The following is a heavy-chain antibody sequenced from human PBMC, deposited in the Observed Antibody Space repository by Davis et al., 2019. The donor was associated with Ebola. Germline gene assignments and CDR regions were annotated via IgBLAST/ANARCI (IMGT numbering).Heavy chain of an antibody. CDR1: GYSFTSYW. Sequence: PGGSLRLSCKGSGYSFTSYWIGWVRQMPGKGLEWMGIIYPGDSDTRYSPSFQGQVTISADKSISTAYLQWSSLKASDTAMYYCARLLQIAAAGYTENYYYYGMDVWGQGTTVTVSS. D-gene: IGHD6-13*01. J-gene: IGHJ6*02. V-gene: IGHV5-51*01. CDR2: IYPGDSDT. CDR3: ARLLQIAAAGYTENYYYYGMDV.